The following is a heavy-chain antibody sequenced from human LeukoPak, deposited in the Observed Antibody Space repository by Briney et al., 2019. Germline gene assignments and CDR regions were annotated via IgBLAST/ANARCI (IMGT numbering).Heavy chain of an antibody. Sequence: GGSLRLSCAASGFSFSNYWMGWVRQAPGKGLACVANIKTDGSETYYVDSVKGRFTISRDNSKNTLYLQMNSLRAEDTAVYYCAKSSYYDSSGYYREYYFDHWGQGTLVTVSS. CDR2: IKTDGSET. CDR1: GFSFSNYW. CDR3: AKSSYYDSSGYYREYYFDH. D-gene: IGHD3-22*01. V-gene: IGHV3-7*03. J-gene: IGHJ4*02.